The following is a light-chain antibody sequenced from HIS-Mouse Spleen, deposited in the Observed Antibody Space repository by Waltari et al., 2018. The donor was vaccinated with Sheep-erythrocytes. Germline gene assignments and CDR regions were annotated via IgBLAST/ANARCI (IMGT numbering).Light chain of an antibody. CDR2: DNN. V-gene: IGLV1-51*01. Sequence: QSVLTQPPSVSAAPGQKVTISCSGSSSNMGTHYVHWYQQLPGTAPKLLIYDNNKRPSGIPDRFSGSKSGTSATLGITGLQTGDEADYYCGTWDSSLSAGRVFGGGTKLTVL. CDR3: GTWDSSLSAGRV. CDR1: SSNMGTHY. J-gene: IGLJ3*02.